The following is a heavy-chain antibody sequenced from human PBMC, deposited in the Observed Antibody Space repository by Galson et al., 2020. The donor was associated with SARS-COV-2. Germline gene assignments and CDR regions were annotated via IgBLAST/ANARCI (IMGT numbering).Heavy chain of an antibody. CDR3: ARGPEHLHYYYGMDV. Sequence: NSGGSLRLSCAASGFTFSSYSMNWVRQAPGKGLEWVSSISSSSSYIYYADSVKGRFTISRDNAKNSLYLQMNSLRAEDTAVYYCARGPEHLHYYYGMDVWGQGTTVTVSS. CDR1: GFTFSSYS. CDR2: ISSSSSYI. V-gene: IGHV3-21*01. D-gene: IGHD1-26*01. J-gene: IGHJ6*02.